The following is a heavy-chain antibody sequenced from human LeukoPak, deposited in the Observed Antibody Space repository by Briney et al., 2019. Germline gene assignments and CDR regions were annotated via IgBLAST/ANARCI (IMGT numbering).Heavy chain of an antibody. D-gene: IGHD2-15*01. CDR2: ISGSGDNT. J-gene: IGHJ6*02. Sequence: PGGSLRLSCAASGFTFSSYAMSWVRQAPGKGLEWVSVISGSGDNTYYADSVKGRLTISRDNSKNTLYLQMNGLRAEDTAVYYCAKDLYLQYCRGSACYLNYYNMDVWGQGTTVAVSS. CDR1: GFTFSSYA. CDR3: AKDLYLQYCRGSACYLNYYNMDV. V-gene: IGHV3-23*01.